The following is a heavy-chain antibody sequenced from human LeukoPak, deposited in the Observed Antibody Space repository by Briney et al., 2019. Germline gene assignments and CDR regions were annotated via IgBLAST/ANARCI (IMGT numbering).Heavy chain of an antibody. CDR3: AGARHGDYRWDY. Sequence: GESLKISCKDSGYSLTNYWIGWVRQMPGKGLEWMGIIHSADSNTKYSPSFQGQVTISADKSIGTAYLQWSGLKASDTAMYYCAGARHGDYRWDYWGQGTLVTVSS. D-gene: IGHD4-17*01. J-gene: IGHJ4*02. CDR2: IHSADSNT. V-gene: IGHV5-51*01. CDR1: GYSLTNYW.